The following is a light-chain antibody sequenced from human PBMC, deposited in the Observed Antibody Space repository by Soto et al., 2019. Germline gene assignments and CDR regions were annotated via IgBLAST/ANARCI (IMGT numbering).Light chain of an antibody. Sequence: QAVVTQPPSVSGAPGQRVTISCTGSSSNIGAGYDVHWYQQLPGTAPKLLIYGNNNRPSGVPDRFSGSKSGTSASLAITGLQAEDEADYYCQSYDSSLRVFGTGTKLTVL. CDR2: GNN. CDR1: SSNIGAGYD. J-gene: IGLJ1*01. CDR3: QSYDSSLRV. V-gene: IGLV1-40*01.